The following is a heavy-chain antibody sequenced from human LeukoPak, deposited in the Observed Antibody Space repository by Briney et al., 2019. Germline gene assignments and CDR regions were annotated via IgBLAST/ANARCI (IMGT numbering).Heavy chain of an antibody. CDR3: ATARVAAPAYYYYMDV. D-gene: IGHD6-19*01. Sequence: SVKVSCKASGGTFSSYAISWVRQAPGQGLEWMGGIIPIFGTANYAQKFQGRVTMTEDTSTDTAYMELSSLRSEDTAVYYCATARVAAPAYYYYMDVWGKGTTVTVSS. CDR1: GGTFSSYA. V-gene: IGHV1-69*06. CDR2: IIPIFGTA. J-gene: IGHJ6*03.